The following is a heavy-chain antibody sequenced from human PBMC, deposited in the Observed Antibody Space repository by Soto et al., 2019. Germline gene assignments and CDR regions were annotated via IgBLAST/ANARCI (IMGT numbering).Heavy chain of an antibody. Sequence: QVQLVQSGAEVKKPGASVKVSCKASGYTFTSYGISWVRQAPGQGIEWMGWISAYNGNTNYAQKLQGRVTMTTDTSTSTAYMELRSLRSDDTAVYYCARIKDQRFLEWLFSHEDAFDIWGQGTMVTVSS. CDR2: ISAYNGNT. D-gene: IGHD3-3*01. CDR3: ARIKDQRFLEWLFSHEDAFDI. J-gene: IGHJ3*02. CDR1: GYTFTSYG. V-gene: IGHV1-18*01.